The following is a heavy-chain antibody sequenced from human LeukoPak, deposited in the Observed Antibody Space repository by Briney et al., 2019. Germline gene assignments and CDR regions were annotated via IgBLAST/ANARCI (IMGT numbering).Heavy chain of an antibody. D-gene: IGHD3-10*01. CDR1: GFTFNTFG. CDR2: ISSSSSYI. J-gene: IGHJ4*02. Sequence: GGSLRLSCAASGFTFNTFGMNWVRQAPGKGLEWVSSISSSSSYIYYADSVKGRFTISRDNAKNSLYLQMNSLRAEDTAVYYCARSMVRGVRLQYFDYWGQGTLVTVSS. V-gene: IGHV3-21*01. CDR3: ARSMVRGVRLQYFDY.